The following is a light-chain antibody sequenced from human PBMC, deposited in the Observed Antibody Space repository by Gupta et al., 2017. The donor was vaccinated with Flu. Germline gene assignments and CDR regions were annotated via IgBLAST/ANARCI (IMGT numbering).Light chain of an antibody. V-gene: IGLV2-8*01. CDR2: EVN. CDR1: SSDVGDYKL. CDR3: SSDAGNDNYV. Sequence: QSALTQPPSASGSPGQSVTISCTGTSSDVGDYKLVSWYQHHPGKAPKLIIYEVNKRPSGAPDRFSGSKSVNTASLTVSGLQAEEEADYYCSSDAGNDNYVFGTGTKVTVL. J-gene: IGLJ1*01.